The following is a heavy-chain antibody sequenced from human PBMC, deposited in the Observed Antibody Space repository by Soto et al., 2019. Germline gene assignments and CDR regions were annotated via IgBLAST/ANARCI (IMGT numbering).Heavy chain of an antibody. D-gene: IGHD4-17*01. CDR1: GGTFSSYA. V-gene: IGHV1-69*05. CDR2: IIPIFGTA. J-gene: IGHJ6*02. Sequence: QVQLVQSGAEVKKPGSSVKVSCKASGGTFSSYAISWVRQAPGQGLEWMGGIIPIFGTANYAQKFQGRVTXTXDXXTSTAYLEPSSLRSEDTAVYYCASRGPSTVTTSDVWGQGATVTVSS. CDR3: ASRGPSTVTTSDV.